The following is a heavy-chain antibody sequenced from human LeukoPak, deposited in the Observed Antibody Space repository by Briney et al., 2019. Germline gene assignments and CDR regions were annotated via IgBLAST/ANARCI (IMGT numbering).Heavy chain of an antibody. D-gene: IGHD3-22*01. CDR2: ISSSSSYI. CDR3: AKDGYYDSSAYYYVRYFDL. CDR1: GFTFSSYS. Sequence: GGSLRLSCAASGFTFSSYSMNWVRQAPGKGLEWVSSISSSSSYIYYADSVKGRFTISRDSSKNTLYLQMNSLRAEDTAVYYCAKDGYYDSSAYYYVRYFDLWGRGTLVTVSS. J-gene: IGHJ2*01. V-gene: IGHV3-21*04.